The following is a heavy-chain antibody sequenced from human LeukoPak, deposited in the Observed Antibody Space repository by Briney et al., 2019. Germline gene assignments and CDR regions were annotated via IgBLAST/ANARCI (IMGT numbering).Heavy chain of an antibody. CDR1: GFIFSNYE. CDR2: ISSSGSTI. CDR3: ARSDEITVDDSYYYYAVDV. Sequence: GGSLRLSCVASGFIFSNYEMNWVRQAPGKGLEWLSYISSSGSTIYYADCVKGRFTISRDNAKKSLYLQMNSLRAEDTAVYFCARSDEITVDDSYYYYAVDVWGKGTTVTVSS. V-gene: IGHV3-48*03. D-gene: IGHD6-19*01. J-gene: IGHJ6*04.